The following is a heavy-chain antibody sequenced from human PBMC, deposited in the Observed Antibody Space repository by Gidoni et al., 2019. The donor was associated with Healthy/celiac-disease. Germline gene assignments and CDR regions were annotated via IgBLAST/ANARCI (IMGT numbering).Heavy chain of an antibody. D-gene: IGHD2-15*01. Sequence: QITLKASGPTLVKPTQTLPLTCPFSGFSHSTSGVGVGWIRQPPGKALEWLALIYWNDDKRYSPSLKSRLTITKDTSKNQVVLTMTNMDPVDTATYYCAHSCSGGSCYCDWGQGTLVTVSS. CDR2: IYWNDDK. V-gene: IGHV2-5*01. J-gene: IGHJ4*02. CDR3: AHSCSGGSCYCD. CDR1: GFSHSTSGVG.